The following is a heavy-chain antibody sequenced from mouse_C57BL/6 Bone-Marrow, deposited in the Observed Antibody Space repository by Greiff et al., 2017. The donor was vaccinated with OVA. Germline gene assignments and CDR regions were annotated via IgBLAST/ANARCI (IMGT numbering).Heavy chain of an antibody. CDR3: ARTIYYYGSSPSWFAY. D-gene: IGHD1-1*01. CDR2: IYIGNGYT. J-gene: IGHJ3*01. V-gene: IGHV1-58*01. CDR1: GYTFTSYG. Sequence: VQLKESGAELVRPGSSVKMSCKTSGYTFTSYGINWVKQRPGQGLEWIGYIYIGNGYTEYNEKFKGKATLTSDTSSSTAYMQLSSLTSEDSAIYFCARTIYYYGSSPSWFAYWGQGTLVTVSA.